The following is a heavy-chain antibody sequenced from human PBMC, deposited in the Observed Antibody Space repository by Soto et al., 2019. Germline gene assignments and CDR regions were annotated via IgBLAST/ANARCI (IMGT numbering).Heavy chain of an antibody. D-gene: IGHD3-22*01. CDR1: GYSVITTNFY. V-gene: IGHV4-39*02. CDR3: ARRPFYNDLDV. J-gene: IGHJ6*02. CDR2: ISYTWAT. Sequence: QLQLQESGPGQVQPLETLSLICSVSGYSVITTNFYWVWIRQLPGKGLEWIASISYTWATYYNPSLKGRVTISADTSRTHFSLTLNSVTAADTAVYYCARRPFYNDLDVWGHGTTVTVSS.